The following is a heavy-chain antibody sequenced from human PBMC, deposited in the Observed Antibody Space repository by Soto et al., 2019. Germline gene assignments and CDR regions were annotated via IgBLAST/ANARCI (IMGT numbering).Heavy chain of an antibody. CDR2: ISYDGSTK. V-gene: IGHV3-30*18. Sequence: QVQLVESGGGVVQPGRSLRLSCAASGFTFSPYGMHWVRQAPGKGLEWVAVISYDGSTKYYADSVKGRFTISRDNSNNTVYLQMNRLRADDTAVYYCAKDLGGSYPERYYYYGMDIWGQGTTVTVSS. CDR3: AKDLGGSYPERYYYYGMDI. D-gene: IGHD1-26*01. J-gene: IGHJ6*02. CDR1: GFTFSPYG.